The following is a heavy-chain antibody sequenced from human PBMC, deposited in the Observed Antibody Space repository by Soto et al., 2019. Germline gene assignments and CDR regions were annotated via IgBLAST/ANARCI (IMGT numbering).Heavy chain of an antibody. CDR2: IKDGGLT. CDR3: ARGQEGVVATH. Sequence: QVQLQQWGAGLPKPSETLSLTCVVYGGSLSGYYWSWIRQPPGKGLEWIGEIKDGGLTNYSPSLKSRATISVDRPKNQFSLKLHSVTAADTAVYYCARGQEGVVATHWDQGALVTVSS. D-gene: IGHD5-12*01. V-gene: IGHV4-34*01. J-gene: IGHJ4*02. CDR1: GGSLSGYY.